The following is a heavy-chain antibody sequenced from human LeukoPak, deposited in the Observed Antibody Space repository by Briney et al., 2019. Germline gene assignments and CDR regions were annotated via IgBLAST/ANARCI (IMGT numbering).Heavy chain of an antibody. CDR1: GYSFTSYW. J-gene: IGHJ4*02. CDR2: IYPGDSDT. D-gene: IGHD2-15*01. V-gene: IGHV5-51*01. CDR3: ARRYCSGGSCSYFDY. Sequence: GESLKISCKGSGYSFTSYWIGWVRQMPGKGPEWMGIIYPGDSDTRYSPSFQGQVTISADKSISTAYLQWSSLRASDTAMYYCARRYCSGGSCSYFDYWGQGTLVTVSS.